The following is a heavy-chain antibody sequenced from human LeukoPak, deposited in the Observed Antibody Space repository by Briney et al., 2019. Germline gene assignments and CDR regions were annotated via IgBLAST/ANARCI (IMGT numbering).Heavy chain of an antibody. CDR3: ANGRALAARSSYYFDY. V-gene: IGHV3-23*01. D-gene: IGHD6-6*01. J-gene: IGHJ4*02. CDR1: GFTFSSYA. CDR2: ISGSGGST. Sequence: PGGSLRLSCAASGFTFSSYAMSWVRQAPGKGLEWVSAISGSGGSTYYADSVKGRFTISRDNSKNTLYLQMNSLRAEDTAVYYCANGRALAARSSYYFDYWGQGTLVTVSS.